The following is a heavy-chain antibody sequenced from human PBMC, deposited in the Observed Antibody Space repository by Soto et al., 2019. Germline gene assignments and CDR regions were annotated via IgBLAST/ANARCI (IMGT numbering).Heavy chain of an antibody. CDR3: ARGKNWFDP. J-gene: IGHJ5*02. Sequence: KPSEPLSLTCTVSGGSISSGGYHWSWIRQHPGKGLEWIGYIYYSGSTYYNPSLKSRVTISVDTSKNQFSLKLSSVTAADTAVYYCARGKNWFDPWGQGTLVTVSS. V-gene: IGHV4-31*03. CDR2: IYYSGST. CDR1: GGSISSGGYH.